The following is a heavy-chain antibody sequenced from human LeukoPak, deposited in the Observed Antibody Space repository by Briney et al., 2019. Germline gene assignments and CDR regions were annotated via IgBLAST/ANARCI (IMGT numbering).Heavy chain of an antibody. D-gene: IGHD3-16*01. V-gene: IGHV1-18*01. Sequence: ASVKVSCKASGYTYTSYGISWVRQAPGQGLEWMGWISAYNGNTNYAQKLQGRVTMTTDTSTSTAYMELRRLRSEDTAVYYCARDHWSDDYVWGSYGYWGQGTLVTVSS. CDR1: GYTYTSYG. CDR2: ISAYNGNT. CDR3: ARDHWSDDYVWGSYGY. J-gene: IGHJ4*02.